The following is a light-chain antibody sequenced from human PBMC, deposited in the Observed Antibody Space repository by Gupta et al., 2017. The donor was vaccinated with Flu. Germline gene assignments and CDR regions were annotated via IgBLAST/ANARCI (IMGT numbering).Light chain of an antibody. J-gene: IGLJ3*02. Sequence: TARITCGGNSVGSKTVNWYQQKPGQAPVLFVCVDHLRPSGITERFSGSNSGNTATLIISRVEAGEEADDYCHLWDGSGDKRVWVFGGGTKLTVL. CDR3: HLWDGSGDKRVWV. CDR2: VDH. V-gene: IGLV3-21*02. CDR1: SVGSKT.